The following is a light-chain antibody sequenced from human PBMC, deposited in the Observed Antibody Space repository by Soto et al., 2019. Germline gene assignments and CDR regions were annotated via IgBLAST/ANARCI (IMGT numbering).Light chain of an antibody. CDR2: DVS. CDR1: SSDVGGYNY. CDR3: CSYAGSYTGV. J-gene: IGLJ3*02. Sequence: QSALTQPRSVSGSPGQSVTISCTGTSSDVGGYNYVSWYQQYPGKAPKLMTYDVSKRPSGIPDRFSGSKSGNTASLTISGRQAEDEADYYCCSYAGSYTGVFGGGTQLTVL. V-gene: IGLV2-11*01.